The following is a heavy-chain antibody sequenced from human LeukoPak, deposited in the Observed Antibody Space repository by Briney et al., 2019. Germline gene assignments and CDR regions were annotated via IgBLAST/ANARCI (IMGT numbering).Heavy chain of an antibody. Sequence: GGSLRLSCAASGFTFSHYYMSWIRQAPGKGLEWVSYISSSGSTIYYADSVKGRFTISRDNAKNSLYLQMNSLRAEDTAVYYCASSHEYSSSWAFDYWGQGTLVTVSS. CDR3: ASSHEYSSSWAFDY. J-gene: IGHJ4*02. V-gene: IGHV3-11*04. CDR1: GFTFSHYY. CDR2: ISSSGSTI. D-gene: IGHD6-6*01.